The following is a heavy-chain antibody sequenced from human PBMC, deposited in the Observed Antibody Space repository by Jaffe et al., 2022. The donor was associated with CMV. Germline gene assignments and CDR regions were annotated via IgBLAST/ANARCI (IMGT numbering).Heavy chain of an antibody. Sequence: QVQLQQWGAGLLKPSETLSLTCAVYGGSFSGYYWSWIRQPPGKGLEWIGEINHSGSTNYNPSLKSRVTISVDTSKNQFSLKLSSVTAADTAVYYCARVLDYYGSGRSRGGYAFDIWGQGTMVTVSS. D-gene: IGHD3-10*01. CDR3: ARVLDYYGSGRSRGGYAFDI. CDR1: GGSFSGYY. J-gene: IGHJ3*02. V-gene: IGHV4-34*01. CDR2: INHSGST.